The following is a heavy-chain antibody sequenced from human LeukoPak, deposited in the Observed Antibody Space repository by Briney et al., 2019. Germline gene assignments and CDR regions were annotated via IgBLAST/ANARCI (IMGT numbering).Heavy chain of an antibody. V-gene: IGHV3-74*01. Sequence: GGSLRLSCVASGFTFSKNWMHWVRQAPGKGLVWVSRIQGDGSNTNYADSVKGRFSISRDNVKNTVYLQMNSLRAEDTGIYYCARGTSAGGPISPFDFWGQGTVVTVSS. CDR2: IQGDGSNT. CDR3: ARGTSAGGPISPFDF. CDR1: GFTFSKNW. J-gene: IGHJ4*02. D-gene: IGHD6-13*01.